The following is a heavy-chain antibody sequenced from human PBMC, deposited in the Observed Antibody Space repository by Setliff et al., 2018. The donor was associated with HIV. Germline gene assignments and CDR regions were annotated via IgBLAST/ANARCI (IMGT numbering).Heavy chain of an antibody. J-gene: IGHJ3*02. D-gene: IGHD3-10*01. CDR2: ISAYNGNT. Sequence: ASVKVSCKASGDTFSSYAISWVRQAPGQGLEWMGWISAYNGNTNYAQKLQGRVTMTTDTSTSTAYMELRSLRSDDTAVYYCARERDYGSGAFDIWGQGTMVTVSS. V-gene: IGHV1-18*01. CDR1: GDTFSSYA. CDR3: ARERDYGSGAFDI.